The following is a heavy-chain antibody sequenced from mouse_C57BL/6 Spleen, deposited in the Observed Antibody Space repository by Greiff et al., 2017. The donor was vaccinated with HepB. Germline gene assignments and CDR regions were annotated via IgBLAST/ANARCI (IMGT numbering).Heavy chain of an antibody. V-gene: IGHV1-54*01. Sequence: QVQLQQSGAELVRPGTSVKVSCKASGYAFTNYLIEWVKQRPGQGLEWIGVINPGSGGTNYNEKFKGKATLTADKSSSTAYMQLSSLTSEDSAVYFCARSAAYYSNYVWYFDVWGTGTTVTVSS. CDR1: GYAFTNYL. CDR3: ARSAAYYSNYVWYFDV. J-gene: IGHJ1*03. CDR2: INPGSGGT. D-gene: IGHD2-5*01.